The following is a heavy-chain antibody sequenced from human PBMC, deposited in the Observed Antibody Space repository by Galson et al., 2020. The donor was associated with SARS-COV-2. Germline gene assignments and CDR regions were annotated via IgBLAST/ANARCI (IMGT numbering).Heavy chain of an antibody. D-gene: IGHD3-22*01. V-gene: IGHV3-30*03. Sequence: QAGGSLRLSCAASAFTFSTYGMHWVRQAPGTGLEWVAVISYDGTNKYYTDSVKGRFTISRDISKNTLFLQMNSLRPEDTAVYYCARDARYYYDSSGYEGSFYFDYWGQGTLVTVSS. CDR2: ISYDGTNK. CDR1: AFTFSTYG. CDR3: ARDARYYYDSSGYEGSFYFDY. J-gene: IGHJ4*02.